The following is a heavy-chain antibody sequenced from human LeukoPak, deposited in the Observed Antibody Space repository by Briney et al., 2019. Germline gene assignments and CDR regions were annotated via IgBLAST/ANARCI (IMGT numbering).Heavy chain of an antibody. CDR1: GGSFSGYY. Sequence: SETLSLTCAVYGGSFSGYYWSWIRQPPGKGLEWIGEINHSGSTNYNPSLKSRVTISVDTSKNQFSLKLSSVTAADTAVYYCARGATMLPRRGRNWFDPWGQGTLVTVSS. J-gene: IGHJ5*02. V-gene: IGHV4-34*01. CDR2: INHSGST. CDR3: ARGATMLPRRGRNWFDP. D-gene: IGHD2-2*01.